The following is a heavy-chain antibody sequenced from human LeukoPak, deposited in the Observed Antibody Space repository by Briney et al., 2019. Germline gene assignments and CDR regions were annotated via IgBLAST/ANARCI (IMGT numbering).Heavy chain of an antibody. D-gene: IGHD7-27*01. CDR2: INPNSGGT. J-gene: IGHJ4*02. Sequence: ASVKVSCKASGYTFTGYYMHWVRQAPGQGLEWMGWINPNSGGTNYAQQFQGRVTVTSDTSISTAYVELTRLTSVDTAVFYCTRGTGAPNYFDFWGQGTLVTVSS. V-gene: IGHV1-2*02. CDR3: TRGTGAPNYFDF. CDR1: GYTFTGYY.